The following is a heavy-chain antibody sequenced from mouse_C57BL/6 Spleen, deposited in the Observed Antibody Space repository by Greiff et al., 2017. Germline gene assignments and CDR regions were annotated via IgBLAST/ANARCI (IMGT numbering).Heavy chain of an antibody. CDR1: GYTFTSYW. J-gene: IGHJ3*01. CDR3: ARGSASFEY. V-gene: IGHV1-69*01. Sequence: QVQLQQPGAELVMPGASVKLSCKASGYTFTSYWMHWVKQRPGQGLEWIGEIDPSDSYTNYNQKFKGKSTLTVDKSSSTAYMQLSSLTSEDSAVYYCARGSASFEYWGQGTLVTVSA. CDR2: IDPSDSYT. D-gene: IGHD6-1*01.